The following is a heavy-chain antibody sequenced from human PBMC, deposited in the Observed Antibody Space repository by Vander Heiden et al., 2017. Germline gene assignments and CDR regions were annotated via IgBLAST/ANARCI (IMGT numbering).Heavy chain of an antibody. Sequence: QMQLVQSGPEVTKPGTSVKVSCKASGFTFTTSAVHWVRQAREQRLEWIGWIVVGSGNTNYAQRFQERVTITRDMSTRTAYMEMSSLRSEDTAVYYCATEDGVLPGDYWGQGTLVTVSS. D-gene: IGHD1-26*01. CDR2: IVVGSGNT. J-gene: IGHJ4*02. V-gene: IGHV1-58*01. CDR3: ATEDGVLPGDY. CDR1: GFTFTTSA.